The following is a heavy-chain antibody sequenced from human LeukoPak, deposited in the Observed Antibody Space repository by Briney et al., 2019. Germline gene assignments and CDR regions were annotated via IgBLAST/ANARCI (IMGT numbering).Heavy chain of an antibody. CDR2: IYYSGST. CDR3: ARGRSPLPNF. D-gene: IGHD1-1*01. V-gene: IGHV4-59*01. Sequence: SETLSLTCTVSGGSISSYYWSWIRQPPGKGLEWIGYIYYSGSTNYNPSLKSRVTISVDTSKNQFSLKLSSVTAADTAVYYCARGRSPLPNFWGQGTLVTVSS. J-gene: IGHJ1*01. CDR1: GGSISSYY.